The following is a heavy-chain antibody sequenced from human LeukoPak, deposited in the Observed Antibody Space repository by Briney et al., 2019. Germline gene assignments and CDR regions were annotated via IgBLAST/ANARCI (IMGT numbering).Heavy chain of an antibody. CDR2: INWNGGST. V-gene: IGHV3-20*04. CDR3: ARDPTYYDILTGTTHYGMDV. CDR1: GFTFDDYG. Sequence: PGGSLRLSCAASGFTFDDYGMSWVCQAPGKGLEWVSGINWNGGSTGYADSVKGRFTISRDNAKNSLYLQMNSLRAEDTALYYCARDPTYYDILTGTTHYGMDVWGQGTTVTVSS. D-gene: IGHD3-9*01. J-gene: IGHJ6*02.